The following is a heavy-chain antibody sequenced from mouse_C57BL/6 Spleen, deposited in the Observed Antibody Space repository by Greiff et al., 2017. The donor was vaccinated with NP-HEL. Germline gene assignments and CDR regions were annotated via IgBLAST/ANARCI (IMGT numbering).Heavy chain of an antibody. V-gene: IGHV1-82*01. D-gene: IGHD4-1*01. Sequence: VMLVESGPELVKPGASVKISCKASGYAFSSSWMNWVKQRPGKGLEWIGRIYPGDGDTNYNGKFKGKVTLTADKSSSTAYMQLSSLTSEDSAVYFCARTGTLYFDYWGQGTTLTVSS. CDR3: ARTGTLYFDY. CDR2: IYPGDGDT. CDR1: GYAFSSSW. J-gene: IGHJ2*01.